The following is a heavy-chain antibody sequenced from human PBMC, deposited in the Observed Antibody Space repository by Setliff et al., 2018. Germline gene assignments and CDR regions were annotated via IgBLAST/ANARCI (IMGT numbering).Heavy chain of an antibody. CDR3: TVYNTGSSKEHY. D-gene: IGHD2-8*02. Sequence: PSETLSLTCAASGFTFSSYAMSWVRQPPGKGLEWIGEINHSGSTNYNPSLKSRVTISVDTSKNQFSLKLSSVTAADTALYYCTVYNTGSSKEHYWGQGTPVTVSS. J-gene: IGHJ4*02. CDR1: GFTFSSYA. V-gene: IGHV4-34*08. CDR2: INHSGST.